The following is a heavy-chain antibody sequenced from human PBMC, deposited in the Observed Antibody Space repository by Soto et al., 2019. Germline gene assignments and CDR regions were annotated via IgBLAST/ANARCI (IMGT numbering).Heavy chain of an antibody. CDR3: ARVGSISNYYYYGMDV. Sequence: SVKVSCKASGGTFSSYALSWVRQAPGQGLEWMGGIIPIFGTANYAQKFQGRVTITADESTSTAYMELSSLRSEDTAVYYCARVGSISNYYYYGMDVWGQGTTVTVSS. D-gene: IGHD2-2*02. CDR1: GGTFSSYA. V-gene: IGHV1-69*13. CDR2: IIPIFGTA. J-gene: IGHJ6*02.